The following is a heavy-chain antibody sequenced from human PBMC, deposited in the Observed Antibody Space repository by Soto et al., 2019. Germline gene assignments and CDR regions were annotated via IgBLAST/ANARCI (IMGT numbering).Heavy chain of an antibody. J-gene: IGHJ6*02. CDR1: GYSISSGYY. CDR3: ARDGSIAAAGAYYYYGMEV. CDR2: IYHSGST. D-gene: IGHD6-13*01. Sequence: SETLSLTCAVSGYSISSGYYWGWIRQPPGKGLEWIGSIYHSGSTYYNPSLKSRVTISVDTSKNQSSLKLSSVTAADTAVYYCARDGSIAAAGAYYYYGMEVWGQGTTLTVSS. V-gene: IGHV4-38-2*02.